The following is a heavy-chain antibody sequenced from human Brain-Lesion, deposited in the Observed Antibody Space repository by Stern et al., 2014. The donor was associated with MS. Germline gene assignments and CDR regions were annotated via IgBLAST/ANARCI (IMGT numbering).Heavy chain of an antibody. J-gene: IGHJ4*02. D-gene: IGHD4-17*01. Sequence: QLQLQESGPGLVKPSETLSLTCTVSGGSINTNNYYWGRLRQPPGKGLEWIGNIYSSGSTFYSPSLKSRVTMSVDTSQNQLSLKLSSVTAADTAVYYCARTGDDFGDYSLSYWGQGTLVTVSS. V-gene: IGHV4-39*01. CDR2: IYSSGST. CDR3: ARTGDDFGDYSLSY. CDR1: GGSINTNNYY.